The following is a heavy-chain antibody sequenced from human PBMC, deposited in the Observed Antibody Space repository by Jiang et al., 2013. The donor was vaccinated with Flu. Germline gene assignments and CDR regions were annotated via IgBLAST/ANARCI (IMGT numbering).Heavy chain of an antibody. CDR2: ISYDGSNK. D-gene: IGHD5/OR15-5a*01. CDR1: GFTFSSYG. Sequence: QLLESGGGVVQPGRSLRLSCAASGFTFSSYGMHWVRQAPGKGLEWVAVISYDGSNKYYADSVKGRFTISRDNSKNTLYLQMNSLRAEDTAVYYCAKSTITDYYYGMDVWGQGTTVTVSS. V-gene: IGHV3-30*18. CDR3: AKSTITDYYYGMDV. J-gene: IGHJ6*02.